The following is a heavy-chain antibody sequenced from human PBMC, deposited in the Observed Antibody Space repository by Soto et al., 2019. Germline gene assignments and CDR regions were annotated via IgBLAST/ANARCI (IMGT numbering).Heavy chain of an antibody. Sequence: GGSLRLSCVASGFTFTSYWMSWVRQAPGKGLEWVANIKGDGSEKRYVDSVKGRLTISRDNAKNSLYLQMNSLRAEDTAVYFCTRKRFGMDVWGQGTTVTVSS. CDR3: TRKRFGMDV. J-gene: IGHJ6*02. CDR1: GFTFTSYW. V-gene: IGHV3-7*03. CDR2: IKGDGSEK.